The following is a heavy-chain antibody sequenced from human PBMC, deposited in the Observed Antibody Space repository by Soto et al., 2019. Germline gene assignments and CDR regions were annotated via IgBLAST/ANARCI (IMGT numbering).Heavy chain of an antibody. D-gene: IGHD3-16*01. J-gene: IGHJ4*02. CDR1: GFTFSAHT. CDR3: AGRKGGGE. Sequence: EVQLVESGGGLVQPGGSLRLSCAASGFTFSAHTMNWVRQAPGKGLEWISYISSESETIYYADSVKGRFTISRDNAKNSLFLQMNSRGAEDTVVFYGAGRKGGGEWGQGTLVTVSS. CDR2: ISSESETI. V-gene: IGHV3-48*01.